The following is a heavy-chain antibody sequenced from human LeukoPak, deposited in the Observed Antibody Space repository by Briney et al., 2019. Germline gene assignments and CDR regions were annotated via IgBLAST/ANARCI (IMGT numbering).Heavy chain of an antibody. Sequence: ASAKVSCKTSGYTFTSYGISWVRQAPGQGLEWMGWISAYNGNTNYAQKLQGRVTMTTDTSTSTAYMELRSLRSGDTAVYYCAREVRHCTNGVCYTKLFDYWGQGTLVTVSS. CDR1: GYTFTSYG. V-gene: IGHV1-18*01. J-gene: IGHJ4*02. CDR2: ISAYNGNT. D-gene: IGHD2-8*01. CDR3: AREVRHCTNGVCYTKLFDY.